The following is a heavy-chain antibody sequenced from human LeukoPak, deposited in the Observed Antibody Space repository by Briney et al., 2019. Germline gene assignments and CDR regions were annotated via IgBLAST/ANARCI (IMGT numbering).Heavy chain of an antibody. CDR3: AKDRGDILTGYYTPNY. CDR1: GFTFSSYS. Sequence: GGSLRLSCAASGFTFSSYSMNWVRQAPGKGLEWVSAISGSGGSTYYADSVKGRFTISRDNSKNTLYLQMNSLRAEDTAVYYCAKDRGDILTGYYTPNYWGQGTLVTVSS. V-gene: IGHV3-23*01. D-gene: IGHD3-9*01. J-gene: IGHJ4*02. CDR2: ISGSGGST.